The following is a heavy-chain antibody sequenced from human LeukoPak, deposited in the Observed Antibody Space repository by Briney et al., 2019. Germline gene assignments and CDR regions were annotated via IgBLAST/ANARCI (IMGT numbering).Heavy chain of an antibody. CDR2: IRYDGSNK. CDR1: GFPFSSYG. CDR3: AKYAHPDYDFWSGYRY. D-gene: IGHD3-3*01. J-gene: IGHJ4*02. V-gene: IGHV3-30*02. Sequence: GSLSLSCAASGFPFSSYGMHWVRQAPGKGLEWVAFIRYDGSNKYYADSVKGRFTISRDNSKNTLYLQMNSLRAEDTAVYYCAKYAHPDYDFWSGYRYWGQGTLVTVSS.